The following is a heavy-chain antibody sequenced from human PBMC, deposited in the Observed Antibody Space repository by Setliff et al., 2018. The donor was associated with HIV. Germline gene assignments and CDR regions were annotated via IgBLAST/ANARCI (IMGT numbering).Heavy chain of an antibody. Sequence: GGSLRLSCAASGFTFSSYWMHWVRQAPGKGLVWVSRINSDGSTTSYADSVKGRFTISRDNAKNTLYLRMNSLRAEDTAAYYCARGIVHLPYYFDYWGQGTLVTVSS. CDR1: GFTFSSYW. CDR3: ARGIVHLPYYFDY. V-gene: IGHV3-74*01. J-gene: IGHJ4*02. CDR2: INSDGSTT. D-gene: IGHD3-16*02.